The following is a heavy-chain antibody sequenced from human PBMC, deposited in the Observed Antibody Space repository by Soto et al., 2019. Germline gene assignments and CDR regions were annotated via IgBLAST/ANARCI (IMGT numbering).Heavy chain of an antibody. CDR1: GFTFSSYA. D-gene: IGHD6-19*01. V-gene: IGHV3-23*01. Sequence: EVQLSESGGGLVQPGGSLRLSCAASGFTFSSYAMTWVRQAPGKGLEWVSAISDSGGSTYYADSVKGRFTISRDNSNNTLYLQMNSLTAEDTAIYYCAKEPLLSGWYYFDYWGQGTLVTVSS. J-gene: IGHJ4*02. CDR3: AKEPLLSGWYYFDY. CDR2: ISDSGGST.